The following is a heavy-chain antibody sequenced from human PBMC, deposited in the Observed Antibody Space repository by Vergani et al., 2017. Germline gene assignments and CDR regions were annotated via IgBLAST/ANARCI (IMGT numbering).Heavy chain of an antibody. Sequence: EVQLVESGGGLVQPGGSLRLSCAASGFTFSSYSMNWVRQAPGKGLEWVSYISSSSSTIYYADSVKGRFTISRDNANNSLYLQMNSLRAEDTAVYYCARDPLGIYYYYGMDVWGQGTTVTVSS. CDR1: GFTFSSYS. CDR3: ARDPLGIYYYYGMDV. CDR2: ISSSSSTI. D-gene: IGHD2-15*01. V-gene: IGHV3-48*01. J-gene: IGHJ6*02.